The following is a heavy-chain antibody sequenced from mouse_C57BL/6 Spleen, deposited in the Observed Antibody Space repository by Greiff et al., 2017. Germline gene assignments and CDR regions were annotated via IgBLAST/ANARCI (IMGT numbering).Heavy chain of an antibody. CDR1: GFTFSSYG. Sequence: EVKLVESGGDLVKPGGSLKLSCAASGFTFSSYGMSWVRQTPDKRLEWVATISSGGSYTYYPDSVKGRFTISRDNAKNTLYLQMSSLKSEDTAMYYCARGEVYDYDDAMDYWGQGTSVTVSS. CDR3: ARGEVYDYDDAMDY. CDR2: ISSGGSYT. J-gene: IGHJ4*01. V-gene: IGHV5-6*01. D-gene: IGHD2-4*01.